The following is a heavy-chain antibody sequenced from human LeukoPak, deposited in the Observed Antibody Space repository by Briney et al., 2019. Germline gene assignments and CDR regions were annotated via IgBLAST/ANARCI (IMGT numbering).Heavy chain of an antibody. CDR1: GGTFSSYA. D-gene: IGHD6-19*01. CDR3: ARGPKQWLDY. CDR2: IIPIFGTA. Sequence: SVKVSCKASGGTFSSYAISWVRQAPGQGLEWMGGIIPIFGTANNAQKFQGRVTITTDESTSTAYVELSSLRSDDPAMYYCARGPKQWLDYGGQGTLVTVSS. J-gene: IGHJ4*02. V-gene: IGHV1-69*05.